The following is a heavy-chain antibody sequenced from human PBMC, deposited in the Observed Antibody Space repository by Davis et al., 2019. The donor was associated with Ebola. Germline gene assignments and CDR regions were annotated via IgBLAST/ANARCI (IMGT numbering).Heavy chain of an antibody. CDR1: AGSISSYY. CDR2: IYYSGST. CDR3: AGWGGVATIEDYYYYAMDV. V-gene: IGHV4-59*08. D-gene: IGHD5-24*01. Sequence: SETLSLTCPVPAGSISSYYWSWIRQPPGKGLEWSGYIYYSGSTNYNPSLKSRVTISVDTSKNQFSLKLSSVTAADTAVYYRAGWGGVATIEDYYYYAMDVWGQGTTVTVSS. J-gene: IGHJ6*02.